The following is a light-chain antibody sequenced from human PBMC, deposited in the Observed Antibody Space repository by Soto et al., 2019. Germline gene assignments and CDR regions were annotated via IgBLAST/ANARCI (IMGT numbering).Light chain of an antibody. J-gene: IGLJ1*01. V-gene: IGLV1-40*01. CDR1: GSNIGAGYE. CDR2: GNS. CDR3: QSFDNRLSGYV. Sequence: QSVLTQPPSVSGAPGQRVTISCTGSGSNIGAGYEVLWYQQLPGTAPKLLIYGNSNRPSGVPDRFSGSKSGTSASLAITGLQAEDEADYYCQSFDNRLSGYVFGTGTKVTVL.